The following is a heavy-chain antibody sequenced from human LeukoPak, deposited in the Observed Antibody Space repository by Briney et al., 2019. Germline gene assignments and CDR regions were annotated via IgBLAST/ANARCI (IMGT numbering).Heavy chain of an antibody. V-gene: IGHV3-23*01. D-gene: IGHD3-10*01. J-gene: IGHJ4*02. CDR2: ISGSGGST. CDR1: GFTFSSYA. Sequence: GGSLRLSCAASGFTFSSYAMSWVHQAPGEGLEWVSAISGSGGSTYYADSVKGRFTISRDNSKNTLYLQMNSLRAEDTAVYYCAKRITMVRGVTSLYFDYWGQGTLVTVSS. CDR3: AKRITMVRGVTSLYFDY.